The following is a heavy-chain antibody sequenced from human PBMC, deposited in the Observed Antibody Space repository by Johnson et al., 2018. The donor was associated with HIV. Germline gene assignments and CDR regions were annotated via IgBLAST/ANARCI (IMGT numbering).Heavy chain of an antibody. D-gene: IGHD1-26*01. J-gene: IGHJ1*01. V-gene: IGHV3-30*18. Sequence: QVQLVESGGGVVQPGRSLRLSCAASGFTFSSYGMHWVRQAPGKGLEWVAVISYDGGNKYYADSVKGRFTISRDNSKNTLYLQMNSLRAEDTAVYYCAKWSIVGNNVRGLLGLRWAMWG. CDR1: GFTFSSYG. CDR3: AKWSIVGNNVRGLLGLRWAM. CDR2: ISYDGGNK.